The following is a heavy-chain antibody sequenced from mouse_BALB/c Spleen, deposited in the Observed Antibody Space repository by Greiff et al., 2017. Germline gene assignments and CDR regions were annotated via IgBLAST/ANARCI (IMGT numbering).Heavy chain of an antibody. CDR3: ARDGHTKSMDY. Sequence: EVKLLESGPGLVKPSQSLSLTCTVTGYSITSDYAWNWIRQFPGNKLEWMGYISYSGSTSYNPSLKSRISITRDTSKNQFFLQLNSVTTEDTATYYCARDGHTKSMDYWGQGTSVTVSS. D-gene: IGHD2-3*01. V-gene: IGHV3-2*02. CDR2: ISYSGST. J-gene: IGHJ4*01. CDR1: GYSITSDYA.